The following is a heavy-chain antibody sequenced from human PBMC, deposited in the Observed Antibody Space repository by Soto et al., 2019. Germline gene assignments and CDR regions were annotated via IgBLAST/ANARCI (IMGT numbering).Heavy chain of an antibody. Sequence: GGSLRLSCAASGFTFSSYAMSWVRQAPGKGLEWVSAISGSVGSTYYADSVKGRFTISRDNSKNTLYLQMNSLRAEDTAVYYCAKALRSGYYYYYYGMYVWGQGTRVTVSS. CDR1: GFTFSSYA. CDR2: ISGSVGST. D-gene: IGHD3-3*01. V-gene: IGHV3-23*01. CDR3: AKALRSGYYYYYYGMYV. J-gene: IGHJ6*02.